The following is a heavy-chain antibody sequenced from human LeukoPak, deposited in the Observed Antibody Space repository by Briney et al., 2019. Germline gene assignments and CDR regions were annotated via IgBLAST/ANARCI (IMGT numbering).Heavy chain of an antibody. Sequence: GGSLRLSCAASGFTVSRNYMSWARLAPGKGLEWVSIISSGGATHYADSVEGRFTISRDISKNTLYLQMNSLRAEATAIYYCATRGLSGYYYGMDVWGQGTTVTVSS. D-gene: IGHD2-15*01. V-gene: IGHV3-66*01. CDR3: ATRGLSGYYYGMDV. CDR2: ISSGGAT. CDR1: GFTVSRNY. J-gene: IGHJ6*02.